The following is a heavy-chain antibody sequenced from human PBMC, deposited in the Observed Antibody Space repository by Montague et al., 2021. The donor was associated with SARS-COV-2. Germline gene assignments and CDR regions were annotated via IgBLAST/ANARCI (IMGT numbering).Heavy chain of an antibody. CDR1: GDSISRYY. CDR2: MYTWGYV. J-gene: IGHJ2*01. CDR3: ARAIWHLDV. Sequence: SETLSLTCSVSGDSISRYYWSWIRQSDGKGLEWIGRMYTWGYVNYNPALQSRVSMSVDTSKSQVSLNVTSVTAADTAVYYCARAIWHLDVWGRGILVTVSS. V-gene: IGHV4-4*07.